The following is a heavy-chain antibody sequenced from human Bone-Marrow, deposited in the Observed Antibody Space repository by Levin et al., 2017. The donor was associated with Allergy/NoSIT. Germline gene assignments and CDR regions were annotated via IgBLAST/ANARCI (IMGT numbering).Heavy chain of an antibody. D-gene: IGHD5-18*01. V-gene: IGHV1-18*01. CDR2: ISPYNGNT. Sequence: GESLKISCKASGYTFPNSGISWIRLAPGQGPEWMGWISPYNGNTNYAQNFQGRVTMTTDTSTTTAYMELRSLKSDDTAVYYCARVTAPGPSYYFDYWGQGTLVTVSS. CDR1: GYTFPNSG. J-gene: IGHJ4*02. CDR3: ARVTAPGPSYYFDY.